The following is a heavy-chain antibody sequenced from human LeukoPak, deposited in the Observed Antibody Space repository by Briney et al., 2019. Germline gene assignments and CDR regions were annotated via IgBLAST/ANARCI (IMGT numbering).Heavy chain of an antibody. Sequence: PGGSLRLSCAASGFTFSSYAISWVRQAPGQGLEWMGGIIPIFGTANYAQKFQGRVTITADKSTSTAYMELSSLRSEDTAVYYCARDDRKYYDFWSGGAFDIWGQGTMVTVSS. CDR1: GFTFSSYA. D-gene: IGHD3-3*01. V-gene: IGHV1-69*06. CDR3: ARDDRKYYDFWSGGAFDI. CDR2: IIPIFGTA. J-gene: IGHJ3*02.